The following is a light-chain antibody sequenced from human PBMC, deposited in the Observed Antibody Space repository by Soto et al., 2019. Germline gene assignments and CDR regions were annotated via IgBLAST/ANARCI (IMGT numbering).Light chain of an antibody. CDR2: GAS. Sequence: EIVMTQSPATLSVSPGERATLSCRASQSVSINLAWYQQRPGQAPRLLIYGASTRATGIPARFSGSGSGTDLTLTISSLQSEDFAVYYCQKYNNWPQTFGSGTKVDIK. V-gene: IGKV3-15*01. CDR1: QSVSIN. J-gene: IGKJ3*01. CDR3: QKYNNWPQT.